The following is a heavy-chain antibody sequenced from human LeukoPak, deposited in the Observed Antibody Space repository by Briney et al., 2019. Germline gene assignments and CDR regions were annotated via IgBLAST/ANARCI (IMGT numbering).Heavy chain of an antibody. CDR3: ARLAEVGYNPGGIDY. D-gene: IGHD5-24*01. CDR1: GGSISSYY. CDR2: IYYSGST. Sequence: PSETLSLTCTVSGGSISSYYWSWIRQPPGKGLEWIGYIYYSGSTNYNPSLKSRVTMSVDTSKNQFSLKLSSVTAADTAVYYCARLAEVGYNPGGIDYWGQGTLVTVSS. V-gene: IGHV4-59*08. J-gene: IGHJ4*02.